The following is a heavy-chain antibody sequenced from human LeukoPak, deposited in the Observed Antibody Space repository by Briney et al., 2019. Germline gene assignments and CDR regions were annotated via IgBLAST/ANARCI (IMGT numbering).Heavy chain of an antibody. D-gene: IGHD6-19*01. CDR1: GFTFSSYA. CDR3: AKDGDSSGWYVGYFDY. V-gene: IGHV3-23*01. J-gene: IGHJ4*02. CDR2: ISGSGGST. Sequence: PGGSLRLSCAASGFTFSSYAMSWVRQAPGKGLERVSAISGSGGSTYYADSVKGRFTISRDNSKNTLYLQMNSLRAEDTAVYYCAKDGDSSGWYVGYFDYWGQGTLVTVSS.